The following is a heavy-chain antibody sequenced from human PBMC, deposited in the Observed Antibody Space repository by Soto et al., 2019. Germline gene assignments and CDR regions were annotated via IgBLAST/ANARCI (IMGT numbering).Heavy chain of an antibody. V-gene: IGHV4-31*03. J-gene: IGHJ4*02. Sequence: SETLSLTCTVSGGSISSGGYYWSWIRQHPGKGLEWIGYIYYSGSTYYNPSLKSRVTISVDTSKNQFSLKLSSVTAADTAVYYCARAPFPLGQNFDYWGQGTLVTVSS. CDR3: ARAPFPLGQNFDY. CDR1: GGSISSGGYY. CDR2: IYYSGST.